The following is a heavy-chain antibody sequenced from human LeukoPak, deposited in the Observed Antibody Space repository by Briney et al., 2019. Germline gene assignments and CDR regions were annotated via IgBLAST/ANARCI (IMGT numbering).Heavy chain of an antibody. J-gene: IGHJ6*03. V-gene: IGHV1-69*04. D-gene: IGHD5-18*01. CDR1: VGTFSSYT. CDR2: IIPILGIA. Sequence: SVKVSCKASVGTFSSYTISWVRQAPGQGLEWMGRIIPILGIANYAQKFQGRVTITADKSTSTAYMELSSLRSEDTAVYYCARDTAMARPYYYYYMDVWGKGTTVTVSS. CDR3: ARDTAMARPYYYYYMDV.